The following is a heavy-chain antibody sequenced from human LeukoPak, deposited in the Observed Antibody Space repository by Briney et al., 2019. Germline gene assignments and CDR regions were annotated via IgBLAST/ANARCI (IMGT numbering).Heavy chain of an antibody. CDR1: GYTFTSYG. CDR2: ISAYNGNT. D-gene: IGHD3-3*01. Sequence: EASVKVSCKASGYTFTSYGISWVRQAPGQGLEWMGWISAYNGNTNYAQKLQGRVTMTTDTSTSTAYMELRSLRSEDTAVYYCARGPHYDFWSGYSRFNWFDPWGQGTLVTVSS. V-gene: IGHV1-18*01. J-gene: IGHJ5*02. CDR3: ARGPHYDFWSGYSRFNWFDP.